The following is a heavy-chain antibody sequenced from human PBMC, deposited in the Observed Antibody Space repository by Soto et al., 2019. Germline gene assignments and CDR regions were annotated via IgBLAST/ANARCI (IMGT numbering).Heavy chain of an antibody. J-gene: IGHJ6*02. CDR1: GFTFSTYA. CDR2: ISASGGNT. V-gene: IGHV3-23*01. CDR3: AKAMGDCSGGSCFGAYAMDV. D-gene: IGHD2-15*01. Sequence: MLLLESGGGLVQPGGSLRFSCAGSGFTFSTYAMSWVRQAPGKGLDWVSVISASGGNTYYADSVKGRFTISRDNSKSTVSLQMNSLRAEDTAIYYCAKAMGDCSGGSCFGAYAMDVWGQGTTVTVSS.